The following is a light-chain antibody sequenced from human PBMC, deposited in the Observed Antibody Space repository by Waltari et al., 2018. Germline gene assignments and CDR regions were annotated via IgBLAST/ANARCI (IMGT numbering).Light chain of an antibody. J-gene: IGLJ3*02. Sequence: SYELTQSVSVSVALGQTARITCGGNNIGDKIVHWYQQKPGQAPVLVIFRDTNRPSGIPERFSGSNSGNTATLTISRAQGGDEADYYCQVWTTGAGVFGGGTKLSVL. CDR2: RDT. CDR3: QVWTTGAGV. V-gene: IGLV3-9*01. CDR1: NIGDKI.